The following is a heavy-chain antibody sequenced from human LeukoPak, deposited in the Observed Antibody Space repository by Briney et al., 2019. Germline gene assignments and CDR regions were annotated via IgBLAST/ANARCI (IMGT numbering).Heavy chain of an antibody. D-gene: IGHD2-15*01. CDR1: GGSISNSNYY. V-gene: IGHV4-39*01. Sequence: PSETLSLTCTVSGGSISNSNYYWGWIRQPPEKGLEWIVSIYYGGSTYYNPSLKSRVTISLDTSKNQFSLKLSSVTAADTAVYYCARRPNCSGGSCYLYYFDYWGQGTLVTVSS. J-gene: IGHJ4*02. CDR3: ARRPNCSGGSCYLYYFDY. CDR2: IYYGGST.